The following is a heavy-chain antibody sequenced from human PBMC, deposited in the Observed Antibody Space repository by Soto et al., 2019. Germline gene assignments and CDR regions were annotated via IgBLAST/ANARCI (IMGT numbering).Heavy chain of an antibody. CDR2: IIPIFGTA. Sequence: SVKVSCKASGGTFSSYAISWVRQAPGQGLEWMGGIIPIFGTANYAQKFQGRVTITADESTSTAYMELSSLRSEDTAVYYCARDAPGSGSPPPIDYWGQGTLVTVSS. D-gene: IGHD1-26*01. V-gene: IGHV1-69*13. CDR3: ARDAPGSGSPPPIDY. CDR1: GGTFSSYA. J-gene: IGHJ4*02.